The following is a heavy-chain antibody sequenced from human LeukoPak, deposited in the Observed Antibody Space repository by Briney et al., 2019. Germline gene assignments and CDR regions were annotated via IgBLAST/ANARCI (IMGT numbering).Heavy chain of an antibody. CDR2: IIPIFGTA. Sequence: SVKVSCKASGYSSTNYAMNWVRQAPGQGLEWMGGIIPIFGTANYAQKFQGRVTITADKSTSTAYMELSSLRSEDTAVYYCAREDYGGNTPCYYYYMDVWGKGTTVTVSS. D-gene: IGHD4-23*01. CDR1: GYSSTNYA. V-gene: IGHV1-69*06. J-gene: IGHJ6*03. CDR3: AREDYGGNTPCYYYYMDV.